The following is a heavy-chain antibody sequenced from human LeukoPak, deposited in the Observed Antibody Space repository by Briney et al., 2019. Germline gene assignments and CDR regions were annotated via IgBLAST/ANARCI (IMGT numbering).Heavy chain of an antibody. D-gene: IGHD6-19*01. J-gene: IGHJ4*02. CDR2: IYHSGST. CDR3: ARIIAVVRGEIDY. CDR1: GYSISSGYY. Sequence: PSETLSLTCAVSGYSISSGYYWGWIRQPPRKGLEWIGSIYHSGSTYYNPSLKSRVTISVDTSKNQFSLKPSSVTAADTAVYYCARIIAVVRGEIDYWGQGTLVTVSS. V-gene: IGHV4-38-2*01.